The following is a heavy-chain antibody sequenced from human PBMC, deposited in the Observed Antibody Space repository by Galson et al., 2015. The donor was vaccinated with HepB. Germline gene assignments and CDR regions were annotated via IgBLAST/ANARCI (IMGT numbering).Heavy chain of an antibody. CDR3: ARFRAKLWFRELAFDY. CDR2: IKQDGSEK. CDR1: GFTFSSYW. Sequence: SLRLSCAASGFTFSSYWMSWVRQAPGKGLEWVANIKQDGSEKYYVDSVKGRFTISRDNAKNSLYLQMNSLRAEDTAVYYCARFRAKLWFRELAFDYWGQGTLVTVSS. D-gene: IGHD3-10*01. V-gene: IGHV3-7*01. J-gene: IGHJ4*02.